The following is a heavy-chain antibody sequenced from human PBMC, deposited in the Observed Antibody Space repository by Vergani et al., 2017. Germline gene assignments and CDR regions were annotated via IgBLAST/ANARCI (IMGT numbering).Heavy chain of an antibody. CDR1: GFTFSSYG. CDR2: ISYDGSNK. D-gene: IGHD3-22*01. V-gene: IGHV3-30*18. J-gene: IGHJ1*01. CDR3: AKWGYDTVEEGFQH. Sequence: QVQLVESGGGVVQPGRSLRLSCAASGFTFSSYGMHWVRQAPGKGLEWVAVISYDGSNKYYADSVKGRFTISRDNSKNTLYLQMNSLRAEDTAVYYCAKWGYDTVEEGFQHWGQGTLVTVSS.